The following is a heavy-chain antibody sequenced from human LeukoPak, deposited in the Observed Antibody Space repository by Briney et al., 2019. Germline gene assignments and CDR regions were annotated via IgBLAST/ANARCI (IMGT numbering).Heavy chain of an antibody. J-gene: IGHJ4*02. D-gene: IGHD3-22*01. Sequence: GGSPRLSCAASGFTFSNYWMSWVRQAPGKGLEWVANLKGDGSSKYYMDSVKGRFTISRDNAKSSLYLQMNTLRAEDTAVYYCATSHDSSGNDWGQGTLVTVSS. V-gene: IGHV3-7*03. CDR2: LKGDGSSK. CDR1: GFTFSNYW. CDR3: ATSHDSSGND.